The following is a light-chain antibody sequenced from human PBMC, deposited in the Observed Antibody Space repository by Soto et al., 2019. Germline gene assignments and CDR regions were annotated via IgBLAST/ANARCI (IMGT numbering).Light chain of an antibody. V-gene: IGLV9-49*01. J-gene: IGLJ1*01. CDR3: GAEHGTESDFVYV. CDR1: SGYSNYN. Sequence: QTVLTQPPSASASLGASVTLTCTLSSGYSNYNVDWYQQRPGKGPRFVMRVGTSGIVGSKGAGIPDRFSVLGSGLIRYLTIKNIQEEDESVYHCGAEHGTESDFVYVFGTGTKVTVL. CDR2: VGTSGIVG.